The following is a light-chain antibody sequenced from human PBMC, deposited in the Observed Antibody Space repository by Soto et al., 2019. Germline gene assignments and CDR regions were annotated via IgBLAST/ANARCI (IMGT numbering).Light chain of an antibody. J-gene: IGLJ3*02. CDR3: ETWYSNTHKV. Sequence: QLVLTQSSSASASLGSSVKLTCILSSGHSTYIIAWHQQQPGKAPRFLMTLDRSGSYNRGSGVPDRFSGSSSGADPYLTISNLQFEDEGDYYCETWYSNTHKVFGGGTKLTVL. V-gene: IGLV4-60*02. CDR2: LDRSGSY. CDR1: SGHSTYI.